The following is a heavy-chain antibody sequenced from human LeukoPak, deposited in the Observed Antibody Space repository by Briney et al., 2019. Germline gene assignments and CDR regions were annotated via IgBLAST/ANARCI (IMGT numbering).Heavy chain of an antibody. CDR3: ARGLGPGFCSSTSCYGDKSFDY. CDR1: GGTFSNYA. Sequence: SVKVSCKASGGTFSNYAISWVRQAPGQGLEWMGGIIPIFGTANYAQRFRGRVTITADKSTRTAYMELSSLRSEDTAVYYCARGLGPGFCSSTSCYGDKSFDYWGQGTLVTVSS. CDR2: IIPIFGTA. J-gene: IGHJ4*02. V-gene: IGHV1-69*06. D-gene: IGHD2-2*01.